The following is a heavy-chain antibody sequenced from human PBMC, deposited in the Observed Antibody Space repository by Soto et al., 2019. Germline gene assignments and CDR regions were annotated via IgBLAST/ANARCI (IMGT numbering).Heavy chain of an antibody. CDR2: TYYRSKWYN. CDR3: ARAVSSGWCFDY. D-gene: IGHD6-19*01. V-gene: IGHV6-1*01. CDR1: GYRVSRNSAA. Sequence: SETLSLTCAISGYRVSRNSAAWNWIRPSPSRGLEWLGRTYYRSKWYNDYAVSVKSRITINPDTSKNQFSLQLNSVTPEDTAVYYCARAVSSGWCFDYWGQGTLVTVSA. J-gene: IGHJ4*02.